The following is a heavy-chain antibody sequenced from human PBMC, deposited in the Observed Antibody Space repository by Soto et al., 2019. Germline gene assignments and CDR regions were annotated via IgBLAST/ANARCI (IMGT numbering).Heavy chain of an antibody. CDR3: AKDTPPHDYGDYGHAFDI. CDR1: GFTFDDYA. J-gene: IGHJ3*02. D-gene: IGHD4-17*01. Sequence: GGSLRLSCAASGFTFDDYAMHWVRQAPGKGLEWVSGISWNSGSIGYADSVKGRFTISRDNAKNSLYLQMNSLRAEDTALYYCAKDTPPHDYGDYGHAFDIWGQGTMVTVSS. CDR2: ISWNSGSI. V-gene: IGHV3-9*01.